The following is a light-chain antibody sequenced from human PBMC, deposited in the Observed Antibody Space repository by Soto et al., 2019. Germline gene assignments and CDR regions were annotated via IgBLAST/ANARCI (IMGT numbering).Light chain of an antibody. J-gene: IGKJ1*01. Sequence: EIVLTQSPATLSLSPGARATLSRRASQSVSSYLAWYQQKPGQDPRLLIYDASNRATGIPARFSGSGSGTDFNLTISRLETEDFAVYDCQQRSNWPPTFGQGTKVDIK. CDR3: QQRSNWPPT. CDR1: QSVSSY. CDR2: DAS. V-gene: IGKV3-11*01.